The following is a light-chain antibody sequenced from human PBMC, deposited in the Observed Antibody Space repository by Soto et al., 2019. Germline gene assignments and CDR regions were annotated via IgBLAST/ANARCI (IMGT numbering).Light chain of an antibody. J-gene: IGLJ3*02. CDR3: QTCGTGIRV. V-gene: IGLV4-69*01. Sequence: QLVLTQSPSASASLGAAVKLTCTRSSGHSSYAIAWHQQQPEKGPRYVMKLNSDGGHIKGDGIPDRFSGSSAGAERYLTISSLQSEDEADYYCQTCGTGIRVFGGGTELAVL. CDR2: LNSDGGH. CDR1: SGHSSYA.